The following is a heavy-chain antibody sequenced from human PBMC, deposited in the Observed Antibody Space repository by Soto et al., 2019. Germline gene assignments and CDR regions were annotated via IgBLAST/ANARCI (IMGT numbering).Heavy chain of an antibody. D-gene: IGHD3-10*02. Sequence: QVQLVESGGGVVQPGRSLRLSCAASGFTFSSYAMHWVRQAPGKGLEWVAVISYDGSNKYYADSVKGRFTISRDNSKNTLYLQMNSLRAEDTAVYYCARGVMLTHYYYYYGMDVWGQGTTVTVSS. CDR3: ARGVMLTHYYYYYGMDV. J-gene: IGHJ6*02. V-gene: IGHV3-30-3*01. CDR1: GFTFSSYA. CDR2: ISYDGSNK.